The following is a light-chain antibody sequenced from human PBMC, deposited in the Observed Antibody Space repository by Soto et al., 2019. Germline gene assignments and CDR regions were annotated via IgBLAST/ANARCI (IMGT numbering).Light chain of an antibody. J-gene: IGLJ1*01. V-gene: IGLV2-23*01. CDR1: SSDVGAYNS. Sequence: QSALAQPASVSGSPGQSITISCTGTSSDVGAYNSVSWYQQHPHRAPQVIIYKGTQRPSGVSNRFSGSTSGNAASLTISDLQADDEADYFCCSSAPESTYVFGTGTKVTVL. CDR2: KGT. CDR3: CSSAPESTYV.